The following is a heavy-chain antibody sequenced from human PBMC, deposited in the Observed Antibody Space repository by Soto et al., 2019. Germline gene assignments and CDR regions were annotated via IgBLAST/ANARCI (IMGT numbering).Heavy chain of an antibody. V-gene: IGHV1-3*01. Sequence: QVQLVQSGAEVKKPGASVKVSCKASGYTFTSYAMHWVRQAPGQRLEWMGWINAGNGNTKYSQKFQGRVTITRETSASTAYMELSSLRSEDTAVYYCARVRITMIVVVPFDYWGQGTLVTVSS. CDR3: ARVRITMIVVVPFDY. CDR2: INAGNGNT. CDR1: GYTFTSYA. J-gene: IGHJ4*02. D-gene: IGHD3-22*01.